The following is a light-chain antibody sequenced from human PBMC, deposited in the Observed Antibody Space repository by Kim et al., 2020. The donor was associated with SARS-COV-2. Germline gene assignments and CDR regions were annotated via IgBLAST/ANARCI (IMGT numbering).Light chain of an antibody. V-gene: IGLV2-23*02. CDR3: CSFAGSDTLI. CDR2: EVD. CDR1: SSDVGNYDL. Sequence: QSALTQPASVSGSPGQSITISFTGTSSDVGNYDLVSWYQQHPGKAPKLIIYEVDKRPSGISNRFSGSKSANTASLTISGLQADDEADYHCCSFAGSDTLIFGGGTQLTVL. J-gene: IGLJ2*01.